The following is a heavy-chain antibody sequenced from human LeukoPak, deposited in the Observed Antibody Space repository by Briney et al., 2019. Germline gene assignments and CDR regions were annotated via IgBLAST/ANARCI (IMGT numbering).Heavy chain of an antibody. Sequence: SVTVSCKASGGTFSSYAISWVRQAPGRGLEWMGGIIPIFGTANYAQKFQGRVTMTEDTSTDTAYMELSSLRSEDTAVYYCATAPAFSGSYYDPFDYWGQGTLVTVSS. CDR1: GGTFSSYA. V-gene: IGHV1-69*06. CDR2: IIPIFGTA. D-gene: IGHD1-26*01. CDR3: ATAPAFSGSYYDPFDY. J-gene: IGHJ4*02.